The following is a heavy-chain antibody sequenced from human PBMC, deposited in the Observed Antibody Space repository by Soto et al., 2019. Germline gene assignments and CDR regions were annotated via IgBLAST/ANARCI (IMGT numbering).Heavy chain of an antibody. D-gene: IGHD1-26*01. CDR3: TRDQGGSYDSWFDP. Sequence: EVHIVESGGGLVQPGGSLRLSCNFTFSMYSMDWVRQAPGKGLEWVASISSGGVYIKYADSVKGRFTISRDNAKNSVSLQMNSLRVDDTALYVCTRDQGGSYDSWFDPWGQGTLVTVSS. V-gene: IGHV3-21*01. J-gene: IGHJ5*02. CDR2: ISSGGVYI. CDR1: TFSMYS.